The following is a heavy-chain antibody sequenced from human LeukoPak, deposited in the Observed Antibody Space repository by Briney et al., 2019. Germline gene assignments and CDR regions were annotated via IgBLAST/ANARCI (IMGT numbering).Heavy chain of an antibody. V-gene: IGHV3-21*01. D-gene: IGHD4-23*01. Sequence: GGSLRLSCAASGFTFSSYSMNWARQAPGKGLEWVSSISSSSSYIYYADSVKGRFTISRDNAKNSLYLQMNSLRAEDTAVYYCGSHTNYGGNPGDYWGQGTLVTVSS. J-gene: IGHJ4*02. CDR3: GSHTNYGGNPGDY. CDR2: ISSSSSYI. CDR1: GFTFSSYS.